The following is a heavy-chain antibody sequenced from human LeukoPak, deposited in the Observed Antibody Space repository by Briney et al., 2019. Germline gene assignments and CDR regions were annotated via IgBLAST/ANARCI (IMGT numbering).Heavy chain of an antibody. CDR1: GFTFSSYA. CDR3: AKFRILTTVTNPFDY. Sequence: GGSLRLSCAASGFTFSSYAMSWVRQAPGKGLEWVAVISYDGSNKYYADSVKGRFTISRDNSKNTLHLQMNSLRAEDTAVYYCAKFRILTTVTNPFDYWGQGTLVTVSS. V-gene: IGHV3-30*18. D-gene: IGHD4-17*01. CDR2: ISYDGSNK. J-gene: IGHJ4*02.